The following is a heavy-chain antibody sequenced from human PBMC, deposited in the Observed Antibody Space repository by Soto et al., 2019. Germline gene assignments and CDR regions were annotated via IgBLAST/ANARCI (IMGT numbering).Heavy chain of an antibody. V-gene: IGHV1-18*01. CDR1: GYTFPRYG. J-gene: IGHJ4*02. D-gene: IGHD1-26*01. Sequence: VSVTVPCKASGYTFPRYGISWVRQAPGQGLEGMGWICAYNGNTNYAQKLQGRVTMTTDTSKSTAYMELRSLRSDDTAVYYCAREGHSGNLGYFDYWGQGIQVTGLL. CDR2: ICAYNGNT. CDR3: AREGHSGNLGYFDY.